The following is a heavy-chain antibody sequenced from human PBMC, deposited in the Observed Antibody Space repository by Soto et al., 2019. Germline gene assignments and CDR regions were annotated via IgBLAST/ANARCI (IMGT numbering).Heavy chain of an antibody. CDR1: GFTFSSYA. CDR2: ISGSGGST. Sequence: GGSLRLSCAASGFTFSSYAMSWVRQAPGKGLEWVSAISGSGGSTYYADSVKGRFTTSRDNSKNTLYLQMNSLRAEDTAVYYCAKPRSPLHPSRYYGMDVWGQGTTVTVSS. CDR3: AKPRSPLHPSRYYGMDV. J-gene: IGHJ6*02. V-gene: IGHV3-23*01.